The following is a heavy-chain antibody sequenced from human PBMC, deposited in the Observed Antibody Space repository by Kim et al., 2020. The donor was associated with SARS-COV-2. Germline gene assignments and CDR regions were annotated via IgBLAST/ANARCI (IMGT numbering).Heavy chain of an antibody. CDR1: GFTFSSYA. CDR3: ARDRGAGYSSGWYYK. D-gene: IGHD6-19*01. J-gene: IGHJ4*02. V-gene: IGHV3-30*04. Sequence: GGSLRLSCAASGFTFSSYAMHWVRQAPGKGLEWVAVISYDGSNKYYADSVKGRFTISRDNSKNTLYLQMNSLRAEDTAVYYCARDRGAGYSSGWYYKWGQGTLVTVSS. CDR2: ISYDGSNK.